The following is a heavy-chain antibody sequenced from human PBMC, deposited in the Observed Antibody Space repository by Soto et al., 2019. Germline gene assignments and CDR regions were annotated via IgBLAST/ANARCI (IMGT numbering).Heavy chain of an antibody. J-gene: IGHJ6*02. CDR3: ARLGVTTSVYYYTMDV. Sequence: GASVKVSCKASGFGLINYGFTRVRQAPGQGLEWMGWISAYNGNTIYAQNLQGRLTMTRDTSTSTAYMELRSLRSDDTAVYYCARLGVTTSVYYYTMDVWGQGTTVTVSS. CDR2: ISAYNGNT. D-gene: IGHD4-4*01. V-gene: IGHV1-18*04. CDR1: GFGLINYG.